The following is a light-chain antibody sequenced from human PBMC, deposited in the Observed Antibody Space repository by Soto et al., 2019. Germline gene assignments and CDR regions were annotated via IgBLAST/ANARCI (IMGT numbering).Light chain of an antibody. V-gene: IGLV1-47*01. J-gene: IGLJ1*01. CDR1: SSNIRSNY. Sequence: QSVLTQPPSASGTPGQRITISCSGSSSNIRSNYVYWYQQLPGTAPKLLIYRNNQRPSGVPDRFSGSKSGTSASLAISGLRSEYEADYYCAAWDDSLRRFYVIGAGTKVT. CDR3: AAWDDSLRRFYV. CDR2: RNN.